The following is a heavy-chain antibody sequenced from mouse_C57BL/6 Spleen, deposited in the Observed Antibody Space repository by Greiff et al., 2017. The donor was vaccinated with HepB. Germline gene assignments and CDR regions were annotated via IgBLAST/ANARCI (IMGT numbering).Heavy chain of an antibody. CDR1: GYSITSGYY. V-gene: IGHV3-6*01. CDR3: ARHDGYLGFFAY. CDR2: ISYDGSN. J-gene: IGHJ3*01. D-gene: IGHD2-3*01. Sequence: EVQVVESGPGLVKPSQSLSLTCSVTGYSITSGYYWNWIRQFPGNKLEWMGYISYDGSNNYNPSLKNRISITRDTSKNQFFLKLNSVTTEDTATYYGARHDGYLGFFAYWGQGTLVTVSA.